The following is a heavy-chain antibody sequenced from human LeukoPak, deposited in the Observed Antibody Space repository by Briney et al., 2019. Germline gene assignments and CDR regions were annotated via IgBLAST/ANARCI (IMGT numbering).Heavy chain of an antibody. D-gene: IGHD3-22*01. Sequence: GRSLRLSCAASGFTFSSYGMHWVRQAPGKGLEWVAVIWYDGSNKHYADSVKGRFTISRDNSKNTLYLQMNSLRAEDTAVYYCARDGYYYDSSGYYYKDAFDIWGQGTMVTVSS. V-gene: IGHV3-33*01. J-gene: IGHJ3*02. CDR1: GFTFSSYG. CDR3: ARDGYYYDSSGYYYKDAFDI. CDR2: IWYDGSNK.